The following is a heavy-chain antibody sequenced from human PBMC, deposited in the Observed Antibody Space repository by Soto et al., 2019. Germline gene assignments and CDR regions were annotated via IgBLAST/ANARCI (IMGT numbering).Heavy chain of an antibody. CDR2: IIHSGSS. D-gene: IGHD3-9*01. CDR1: GGSFSGYY. Sequence: SETLSLTCAVYGGSFSGYYWSRLRQPPGKGLEWIGEIIHSGSSNYSPSLKSQATISVDKSKNQFSLKLSHVTAADTDVHYCARVLAIRGILNGYYQEVWFEPWGQGTLVTVS. J-gene: IGHJ5*02. CDR3: ARVLAIRGILNGYYQEVWFEP. V-gene: IGHV4-34*12.